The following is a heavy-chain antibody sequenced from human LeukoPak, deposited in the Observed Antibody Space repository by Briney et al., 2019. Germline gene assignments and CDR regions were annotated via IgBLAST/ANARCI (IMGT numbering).Heavy chain of an antibody. CDR2: ISSSSSYI. Sequence: PGGSLRLSCAASGFTFSSYSMNWVRQAPGKGLEWVSSISSSSSYIYYADSVKGRFTISRDNAKNSLYLQMNSLRAEDTAVYYCARTLLWFGEFHYGMDVWGQGTTVTVSS. V-gene: IGHV3-21*01. CDR3: ARTLLWFGEFHYGMDV. CDR1: GFTFSSYS. J-gene: IGHJ6*02. D-gene: IGHD3-10*01.